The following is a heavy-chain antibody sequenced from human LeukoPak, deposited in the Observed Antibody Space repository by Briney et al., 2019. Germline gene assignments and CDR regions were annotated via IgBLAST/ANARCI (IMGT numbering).Heavy chain of an antibody. J-gene: IGHJ4*02. Sequence: HPGGSLRLSCAASGFTYSSYAMSWVSQAPGKGLEWGLALRGSGGSTYYAESVRGRFTISRDNSKNTLYLPMNSVRAEDTGVYYCAKLSDYWGQGTLVTVSS. CDR2: LRGSGGST. CDR1: GFTYSSYA. CDR3: AKLSDY. V-gene: IGHV3-23*01.